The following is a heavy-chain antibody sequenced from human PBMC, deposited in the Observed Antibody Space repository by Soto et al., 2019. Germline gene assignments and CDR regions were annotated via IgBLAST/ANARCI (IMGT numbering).Heavy chain of an antibody. CDR3: LSDSNGYVYWMGRY. CDR2: IRADGSRT. CDR1: CFTFSNYA. D-gene: IGHD3-3*01. J-gene: IGHJ4*02. Sequence: SLRLSCAFSCFTFSNYAMAWVRQAPGKGLEWVSSIRADGSRTHYADSVKGRFTVSRDNSKNRLYLDMKSLRADDTALYYCLSDSNGYVYWMGRYWGQGTLVTVSS. V-gene: IGHV3-23*01.